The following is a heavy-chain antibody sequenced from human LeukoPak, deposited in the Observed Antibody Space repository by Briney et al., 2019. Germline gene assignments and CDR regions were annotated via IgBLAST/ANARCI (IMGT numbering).Heavy chain of an antibody. D-gene: IGHD2-21*01. Sequence: PSETLSLTCTVSGGSISSYYWSWIRQPPGKGLEWIGYIYYSGSTNYNPSLKSRVTISVDTSKNQLSLKLSSVTAADTAVYYCAREGDAGGYFDYWGQGTLVTVSS. CDR1: GGSISSYY. J-gene: IGHJ4*02. CDR3: AREGDAGGYFDY. CDR2: IYYSGST. V-gene: IGHV4-59*01.